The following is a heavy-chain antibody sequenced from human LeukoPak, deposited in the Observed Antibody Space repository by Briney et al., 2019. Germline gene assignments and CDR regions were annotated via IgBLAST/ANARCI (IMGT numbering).Heavy chain of an antibody. J-gene: IGHJ4*02. Sequence: SETLSLTCTVSGGSVSSGSYYWSWIRQPPGKGLEWIGYIYYSGSTNYNPSLKCRVTISVDTSKNQFSLKLSSVTAADTAVYYCARARSGRDLDYWGQGTLVTVSS. CDR3: ARARSGRDLDY. CDR1: GGSVSSGSYY. D-gene: IGHD3-10*01. V-gene: IGHV4-61*01. CDR2: IYYSGST.